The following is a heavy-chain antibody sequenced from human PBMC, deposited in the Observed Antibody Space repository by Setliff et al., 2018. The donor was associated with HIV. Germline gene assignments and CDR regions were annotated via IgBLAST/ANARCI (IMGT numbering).Heavy chain of an antibody. CDR3: ARGLRITIFGVVIFGWFDP. Sequence: SETLSLTCSVSGGSISSYYWSWIRQPPGKGLEWIGDIYYSGMTNYNPSLQSRVTISLDTSKNQFSLKVSSVTAADTAVYYCARGLRITIFGVVIFGWFDPWGQGTLVTVSS. CDR2: IYYSGMT. D-gene: IGHD3-3*01. CDR1: GGSISSYY. J-gene: IGHJ5*02. V-gene: IGHV4-59*12.